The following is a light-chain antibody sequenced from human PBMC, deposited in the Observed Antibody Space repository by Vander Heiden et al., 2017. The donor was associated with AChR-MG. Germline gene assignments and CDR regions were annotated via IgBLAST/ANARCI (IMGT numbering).Light chain of an antibody. CDR1: KSGSSSY. CDR3: QQYGSSPPLT. J-gene: IGKJ4*01. Sequence: EIVLPPSPATLSLLPGGKAAPSSRATKSGSSSYLAWYQQKPGQAPRLLIYGASSRATGIPDRFSGSGSGTDFTLTISRLEPEDFAVYYCQQYGSSPPLTFGGGTKVEIK. CDR2: GAS. V-gene: IGKV3-20*01.